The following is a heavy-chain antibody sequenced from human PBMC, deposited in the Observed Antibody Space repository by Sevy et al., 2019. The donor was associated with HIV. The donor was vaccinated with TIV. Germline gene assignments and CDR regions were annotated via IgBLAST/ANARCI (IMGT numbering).Heavy chain of an antibody. CDR1: AFAFSDHY. Sequence: GGSLRLSCAASAFAFSDHYMDWVRQAPGKGLEWVGRIRNKAKSYTSDYAASVKGRFSISREDSKNSVYLQMNSLKTEDTAVYYCARVNYYDSSGYPYWGQGTLVTVSS. CDR3: ARVNYYDSSGYPY. V-gene: IGHV3-72*01. CDR2: IRNKAKSYTS. J-gene: IGHJ4*02. D-gene: IGHD3-22*01.